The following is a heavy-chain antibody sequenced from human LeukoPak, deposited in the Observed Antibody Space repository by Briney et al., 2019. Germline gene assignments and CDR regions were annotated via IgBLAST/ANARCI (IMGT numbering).Heavy chain of an antibody. J-gene: IGHJ4*02. CDR3: ACAIRV. V-gene: IGHV3-69-1*02. CDR1: GFTFSDYS. D-gene: IGHD3-3*01. Sequence: GESLRLSCTASGFTFSDYSVNWVRQAPGKGLEWVSCITGISDIYYADSVKGRFTISSENAKNSVHLQMNSMRAEDTGIYYCACAIRVWGQGTLVTVSS. CDR2: ITGISDI.